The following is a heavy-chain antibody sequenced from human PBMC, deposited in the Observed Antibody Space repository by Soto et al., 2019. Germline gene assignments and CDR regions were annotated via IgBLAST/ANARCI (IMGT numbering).Heavy chain of an antibody. V-gene: IGHV4-39*01. D-gene: IGHD6-13*01. CDR1: GGSISSSSYY. Sequence: QLQLQESGPGLVKPSETLSLTCTVSGGSISSSSYYWGWIRQPPGKGLEWIGSIYYSGSTYYNPSPKXRXTXTVDTSKNQFSLKLSSVTTADTAVYYCAGSTSWFDPWGQGTLVTVSS. CDR3: AGSTSWFDP. J-gene: IGHJ5*02. CDR2: IYYSGST.